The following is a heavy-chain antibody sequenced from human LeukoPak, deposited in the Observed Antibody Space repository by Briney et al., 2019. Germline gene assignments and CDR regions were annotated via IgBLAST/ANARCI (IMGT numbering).Heavy chain of an antibody. CDR2: ITSSSSI. V-gene: IGHV3-21*01. CDR3: ARVPEYMHMLIAYSTTAGY. D-gene: IGHD2-21*01. CDR1: GFTFSSYS. J-gene: IGHJ4*02. Sequence: GGSLRLSCAASGFTFSSYSMNWVRQAPGKGLEWVSSITSSSSIYYADSVKGRFTISRDNAKNSLYLQMNSLRAEDTAVYYCARVPEYMHMLIAYSTTAGYWGQGTLVTVSS.